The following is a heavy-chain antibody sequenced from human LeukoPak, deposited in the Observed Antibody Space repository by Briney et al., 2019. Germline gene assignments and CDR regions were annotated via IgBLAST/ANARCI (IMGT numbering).Heavy chain of an antibody. CDR1: GGSISSYY. J-gene: IGHJ5*02. V-gene: IGHV4-59*01. D-gene: IGHD2-2*01. Sequence: SETLSLTCTVSGGSISSYYWSWIRKPPGKGLEWIGYIYYSGSTNYNPSLKSRVTISVDTSKNQFSLKLSSVTAADTAVYYCARGSGVVPAAMSRYSGYDFKSRYNWFDPWGQGTLVTVSS. CDR3: ARGSGVVPAAMSRYSGYDFKSRYNWFDP. CDR2: IYYSGST.